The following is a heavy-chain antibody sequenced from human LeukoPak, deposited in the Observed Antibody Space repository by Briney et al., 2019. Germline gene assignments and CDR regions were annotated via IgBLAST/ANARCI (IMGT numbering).Heavy chain of an antibody. Sequence: GGSLKLSCAASGFTFSSYGMHWVRQAPGKGLEWVAFIRYDGSNKYYADSVKGRFTISRDSSKNTLYLQMNSLRAEDTAVYHCARWYKSLDIWGQGTTVTVSS. CDR1: GFTFSSYG. CDR2: IRYDGSNK. D-gene: IGHD1-1*01. V-gene: IGHV3-30*02. J-gene: IGHJ6*02. CDR3: ARWYKSLDI.